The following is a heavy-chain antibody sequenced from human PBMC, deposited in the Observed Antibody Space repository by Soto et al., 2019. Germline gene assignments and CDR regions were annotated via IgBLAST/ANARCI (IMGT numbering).Heavy chain of an antibody. J-gene: IGHJ4*02. Sequence: HLQLQESGSGLVKASQTLSLTCADSSVSISSGGFSWSWIRQPPGRGLEWIGYIYHGGNTHYSPSLESRVTISVDRSKNQFSLRLSSVTAADTAVYYCARGMDYTPRFDSWGQGTLVTVSS. CDR3: ARGMDYTPRFDS. CDR2: IYHGGNT. D-gene: IGHD3-3*01. V-gene: IGHV4-30-2*01. CDR1: SVSISSGGFS.